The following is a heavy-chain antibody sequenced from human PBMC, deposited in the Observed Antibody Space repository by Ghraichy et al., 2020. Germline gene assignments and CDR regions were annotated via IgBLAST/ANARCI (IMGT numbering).Heavy chain of an antibody. J-gene: IGHJ4*02. CDR2: IYYSGST. CDR3: ASSSITIFGVVIGYYFDY. V-gene: IGHV4-39*01. Sequence: SETLSLTCTVSGGSISSSSYYWGWIRQPPGKGLEWIGSIYYSGSTYYNPSLKSRVTISVDTSKNQFSLKLSSVTAEDTAVYYCASSSITIFGVVIGYYFDYWGQGTLVTVSS. CDR1: GGSISSSSYY. D-gene: IGHD3-3*01.